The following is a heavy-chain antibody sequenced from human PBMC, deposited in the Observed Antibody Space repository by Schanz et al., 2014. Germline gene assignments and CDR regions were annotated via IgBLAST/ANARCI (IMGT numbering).Heavy chain of an antibody. CDR3: ARAGQDYSDSSGYATYYFGN. Sequence: QVQLVQSGAEVKKPGSSVKVSCKASGGTFSSFAIFWVRQAPGQGLEWMGTIIPILDITNYAQKFQGRVTITADKSPSTAYMELSNLRSEDTAVYYCARAGQDYSDSSGYATYYFGNWGQGTLVTVSS. V-gene: IGHV1-69*04. CDR1: GGTFSSFA. CDR2: IIPILDIT. D-gene: IGHD3-22*01. J-gene: IGHJ4*02.